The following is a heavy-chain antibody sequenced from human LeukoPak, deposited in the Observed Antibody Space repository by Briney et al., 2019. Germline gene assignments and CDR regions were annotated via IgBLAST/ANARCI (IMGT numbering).Heavy chain of an antibody. CDR3: AREPSGNFGQLVSSAEYFQH. CDR1: GFTFSNYA. J-gene: IGHJ1*01. CDR2: ISFDGDNE. V-gene: IGHV3-30-3*01. Sequence: GGSLRLSCATSGFTFSNYAIHWVRQAPGKGLEWVADISFDGDNEYYADSVRGRFMISRDNSKNIVYLQMNSLTIEDTAVYYCAREPSGNFGQLVSSAEYFQHWGQGTRVTVSS. D-gene: IGHD5/OR15-5a*01.